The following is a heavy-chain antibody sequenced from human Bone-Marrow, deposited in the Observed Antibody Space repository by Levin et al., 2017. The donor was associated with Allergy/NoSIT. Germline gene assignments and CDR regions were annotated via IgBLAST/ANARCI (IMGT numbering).Heavy chain of an antibody. J-gene: IGHJ4*02. D-gene: IGHD2-2*01. CDR3: ARVGRSTFY. Sequence: PGGSLRLSCVGSGFNFSLYWMHWVRQVPGKGLVWVSRISGDGTDSNYADSVKGRITISRDNAKNTVYLQINSLRAEDTSVYYCARVGRSTFYWGQGALVTVSS. CDR2: ISGDGTDS. CDR1: GFNFSLYW. V-gene: IGHV3-74*01.